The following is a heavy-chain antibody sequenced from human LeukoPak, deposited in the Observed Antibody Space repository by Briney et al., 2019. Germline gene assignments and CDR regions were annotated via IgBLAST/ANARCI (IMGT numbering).Heavy chain of an antibody. V-gene: IGHV1-18*01. D-gene: IGHD2-2*01. Sequence: GASVTLSFTASGYTFTIYGISWVRQAPGQGLEWMGCISAYNGNTNYSQKFQGRVTMTTDTSTSTAYMELRSLRSDDTAVYYCARDLPSMRYCSSTSCYRPHWRGTYYYYGMDVWGQGTTVTVSS. J-gene: IGHJ6*02. CDR1: GYTFTIYG. CDR3: ARDLPSMRYCSSTSCYRPHWRGTYYYYGMDV. CDR2: ISAYNGNT.